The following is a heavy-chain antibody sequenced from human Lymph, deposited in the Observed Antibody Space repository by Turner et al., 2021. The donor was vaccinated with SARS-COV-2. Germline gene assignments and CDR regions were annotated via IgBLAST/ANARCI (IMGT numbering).Heavy chain of an antibody. CDR2: ISGSGGST. Sequence: EVQLLVSGGGLVQPGGSLRLLCAAAGFTFSSYGMSWVRQAPGKGLGWVSAISGSGGSTFYADVVKGRFTTSRDYSNNTLYLQMDSLRAEDTAVYYCAKGVAGGWLQPNSFDYWGQGTLVTVSS. V-gene: IGHV3-23*01. D-gene: IGHD5-12*01. CDR1: GFTFSSYG. J-gene: IGHJ4*02. CDR3: AKGVAGGWLQPNSFDY.